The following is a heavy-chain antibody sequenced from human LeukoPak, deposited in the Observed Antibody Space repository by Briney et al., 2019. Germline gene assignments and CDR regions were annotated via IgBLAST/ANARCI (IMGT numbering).Heavy chain of an antibody. J-gene: IGHJ4*02. CDR3: ARDIRAVAGSIRVYYFDY. CDR2: IIPILGIA. V-gene: IGHV1-69*04. D-gene: IGHD6-19*01. CDR1: GGTXSSYA. Sequence: ASVKVSCKASGGTXSSYAISWVRQAPGQGLEWMGRIIPILGIANYAQKFPGRVTITADKSTSTAYMELGSLRSEDTAVYYCARDIRAVAGSIRVYYFDYWGQGTLVTVSS.